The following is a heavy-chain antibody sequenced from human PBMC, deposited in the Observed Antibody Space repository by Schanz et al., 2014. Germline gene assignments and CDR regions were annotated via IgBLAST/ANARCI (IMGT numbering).Heavy chain of an antibody. CDR2: IRSVSST. Sequence: DVQLAESGGGLVQPGGSLRLSCAASGFTLSSYALSWVRQAPGKGLEWVSAIRSVSSTYYADSVKGRFIISRDNSKNTLYLQMNGLSADDTAIYYCAKGQGAVINNWYFDLWGRGTLVTVSS. J-gene: IGHJ2*01. D-gene: IGHD2-21*01. CDR1: GFTLSSYA. CDR3: AKGQGAVINNWYFDL. V-gene: IGHV3-23*04.